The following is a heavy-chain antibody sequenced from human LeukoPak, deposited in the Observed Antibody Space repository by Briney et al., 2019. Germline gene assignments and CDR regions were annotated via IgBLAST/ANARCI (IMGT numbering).Heavy chain of an antibody. CDR3: VRGNVKHYHSAADEYYYYMDV. D-gene: IGHD6-25*01. CDR1: GDSFSGFY. CDR2: ISYSGTP. Sequence: SETLSLSCAVHGDSFSGFYWTWVRQAPGKGLEWIGEISYSGTPRYHPSLNSRLTITLDTAKKQISLTLSPVTAADTAVYFCVRGNVKHYHSAADEYYYYMDVWGKGTAVIVSS. V-gene: IGHV4-34*01. J-gene: IGHJ6*03.